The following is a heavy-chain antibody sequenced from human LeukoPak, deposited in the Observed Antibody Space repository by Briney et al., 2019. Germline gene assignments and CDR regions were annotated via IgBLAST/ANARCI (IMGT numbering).Heavy chain of an antibody. CDR2: INPDGSVS. D-gene: IGHD3-16*01. J-gene: IGHJ4*02. CDR1: GLTFSDSY. V-gene: IGHV3-7*01. Sequence: PGGSLRLSCAASGLTFSDSYMTWVRQAPGRGLEWVAIINPDGSVSSYVDSVRGSFTISRDNAGNSLFLHMHNLRAEDTALYFCDRDPHYGALDYWGQGTLVTVSS. CDR3: DRDPHYGALDY.